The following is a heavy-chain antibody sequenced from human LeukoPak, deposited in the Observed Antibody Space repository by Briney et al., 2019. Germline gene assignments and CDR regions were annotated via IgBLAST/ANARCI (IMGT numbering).Heavy chain of an antibody. D-gene: IGHD2-15*01. CDR2: INRDGSEK. V-gene: IGHV3-7*01. Sequence: GGSLRLSRAASGFTLSSYWMTWVRQAPGKGLEWVANINRDGSEKYYVDSVKGRFTISRDNAKNSVYLQMNSLRVEDTAVYYCARRGLPDVWGKGTTVTVSS. CDR1: GFTLSSYW. CDR3: ARRGLPDV. J-gene: IGHJ6*03.